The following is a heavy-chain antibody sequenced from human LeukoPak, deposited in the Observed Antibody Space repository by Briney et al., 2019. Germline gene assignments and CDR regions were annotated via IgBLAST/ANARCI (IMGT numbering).Heavy chain of an antibody. J-gene: IGHJ6*03. D-gene: IGHD2-15*01. Sequence: SETLSLTCTVSGGSISSSSYYWGWIRQPPGKGLEWIGGIYYSGSTYYNPSLKSRVTISVDTSKNQFSLKLSSVTAADTAVYYCARGYCSGGSCYLYYYYYYMDVWGKGTTVTVSS. V-gene: IGHV4-39*07. CDR2: IYYSGST. CDR3: ARGYCSGGSCYLYYYYYYMDV. CDR1: GGSISSSSYY.